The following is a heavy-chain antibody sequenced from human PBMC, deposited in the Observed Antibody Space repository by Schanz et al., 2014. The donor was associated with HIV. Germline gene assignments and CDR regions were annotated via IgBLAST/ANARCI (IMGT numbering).Heavy chain of an antibody. J-gene: IGHJ6*02. CDR2: ISGNGHYI. D-gene: IGHD6-6*01. CDR1: GLAFSVYT. V-gene: IGHV3-21*06. CDR3: ARDLQGLARQGGMDV. Sequence: VQLVESGGGVVQPGRSLRLSCAASGLAFSVYTMNWVRQTPGKGLEWVSSISGNGHYIYFANSLRGRFAISRDNARSSVFLEMNDLRADDTGVYYCARDLQGLARQGGMDVWGQGTTVTVSS.